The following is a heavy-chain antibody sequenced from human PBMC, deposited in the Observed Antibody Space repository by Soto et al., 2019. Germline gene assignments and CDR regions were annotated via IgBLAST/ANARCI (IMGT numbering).Heavy chain of an antibody. J-gene: IGHJ4*02. V-gene: IGHV1-3*05. CDR2: INAGNGNT. CDR1: GYTFTSYA. CDR3: ARSIVVVTALDY. Sequence: QVQLVQSGAEEKKPGASVKGSCKASGYTFTSYAMHWVRQAPGQRLEWMGWINAGNGNTKYSQKFQGRVTITRDTSASTAYMELSSLRSGDTAVYYCARSIVVVTALDYWGQGTLVTVSS. D-gene: IGHD2-21*02.